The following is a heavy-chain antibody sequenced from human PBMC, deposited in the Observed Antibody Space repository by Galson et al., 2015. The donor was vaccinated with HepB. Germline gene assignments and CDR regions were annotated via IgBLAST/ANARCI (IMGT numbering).Heavy chain of an antibody. J-gene: IGHJ6*02. V-gene: IGHV1-18*01. Sequence: SVKVSCKASGDSFTRYGISWVRQAPGQGLEWMGWISAYNGKTNYAQRFQDRVTMTTDTSTSTAYMELRRLRSDDAGVYYCARESYYDFWNEIYNYGMDVWGQGTTVTVSS. CDR2: ISAYNGKT. CDR3: ARESYYDFWNEIYNYGMDV. D-gene: IGHD3-3*01. CDR1: GDSFTRYG.